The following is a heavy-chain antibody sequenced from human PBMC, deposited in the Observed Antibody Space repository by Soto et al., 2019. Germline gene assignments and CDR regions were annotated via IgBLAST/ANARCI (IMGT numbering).Heavy chain of an antibody. CDR2: IYYNGNT. CDR3: TRANWYSEY. V-gene: IGHV4-59*11. D-gene: IGHD7-27*01. J-gene: IGHJ4*02. Sequence: QVQLQESGPGLVKPSETLSLTCTVSGGSISNHYWSWIRQPPGKGLEWIGYIYYNGNTNYNPSLKRRVTMSVDTSKNQISLQLSSVPAADTAVYYCTRANWYSEYWGQGTLVTVSS. CDR1: GGSISNHY.